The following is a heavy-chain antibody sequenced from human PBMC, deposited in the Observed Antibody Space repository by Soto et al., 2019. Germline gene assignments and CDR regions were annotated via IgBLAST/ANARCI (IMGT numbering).Heavy chain of an antibody. V-gene: IGHV3-23*01. D-gene: IGHD4-17*01. J-gene: IGHJ4*02. CDR2: ISGSGGSA. CDR3: ARGSAYSDYDLEY. CDR1: GFTFSSYA. Sequence: EVQLLESGGGLVQPGGSLRLSCAASGFTFSSYAMSWVRQAPGKGLEWVSAISGSGGSAYYADSVKGRFTISRDKSTNTVYLHMNSLRAEDTAVYYCARGSAYSDYDLEYWGQGTLVTVSS.